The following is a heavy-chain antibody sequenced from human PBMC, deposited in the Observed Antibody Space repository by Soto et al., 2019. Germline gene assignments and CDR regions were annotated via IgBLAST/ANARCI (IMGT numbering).Heavy chain of an antibody. V-gene: IGHV1-69*13. CDR1: GGTFSSYA. CDR3: ARDSDILTGPPPYYYHYGMDV. D-gene: IGHD3-9*01. J-gene: IGHJ6*02. Sequence: ASVKVSCKASGGTFSSYAISWVRQAPGQGLEWMGGIIPIFGTANYAQKFQGRVTITADESTSTAYMELSSLRSEDTAVYYCARDSDILTGPPPYYYHYGMDVWGQGTTVTVSS. CDR2: IIPIFGTA.